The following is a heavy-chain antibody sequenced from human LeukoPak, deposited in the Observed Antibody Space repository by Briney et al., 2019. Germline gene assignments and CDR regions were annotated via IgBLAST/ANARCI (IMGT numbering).Heavy chain of an antibody. Sequence: GRSLRLSCAASGFTFSSYGMHWVRQAPGKGLERVAVISYDGSNKYYADSVKGRFTISRDNSKNTLYLQMNSLRAEDTAVYYCSMVRGVNEPFDYWGQGTLVTVSS. CDR1: GFTFSSYG. CDR2: ISYDGSNK. V-gene: IGHV3-30*03. D-gene: IGHD3-10*01. J-gene: IGHJ4*02. CDR3: SMVRGVNEPFDY.